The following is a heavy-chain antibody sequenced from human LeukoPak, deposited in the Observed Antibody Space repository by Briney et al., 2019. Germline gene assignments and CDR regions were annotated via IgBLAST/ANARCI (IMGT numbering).Heavy chain of an antibody. CDR1: GGSISSRTCY. D-gene: IGHD3-10*01. J-gene: IGHJ4*02. V-gene: IGHV4-39*01. CDR3: ARVERVTMVRGGVDY. CDR2: IFYSGNT. Sequence: PSETLSLTCTVSGGSISSRTCYWGWLRQPPGKGLEWIGSIFYSGNTYYNPSLKSRVTISVDTSKNQFSLRLSSVTAADTAVYYCARVERVTMVRGGVDYWGQGTLVTVSS.